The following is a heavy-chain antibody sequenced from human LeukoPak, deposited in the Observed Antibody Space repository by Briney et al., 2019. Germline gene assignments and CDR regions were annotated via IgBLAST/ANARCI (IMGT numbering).Heavy chain of an antibody. CDR3: TSGADFFRGGVCFSCFAP. J-gene: IGHJ5*02. D-gene: IGHD3-3*01. Sequence: GGSLRLSCAASGFIFSSYWMSWVRQAPGKGLEWVAKMKGSEEYYVDSVKGRFTISRDNAKNSLYLQMNSLRVDDTAVYYCTSGADFFRGGVCFSCFAPGGRGPLVTV. V-gene: IGHV3-7*01. CDR1: GFIFSSYW. CDR2: MKGSEE.